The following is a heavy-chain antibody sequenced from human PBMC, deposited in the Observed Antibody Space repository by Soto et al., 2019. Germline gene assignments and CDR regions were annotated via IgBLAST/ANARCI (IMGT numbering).Heavy chain of an antibody. V-gene: IGHV3-33*08. J-gene: IGHJ5*02. D-gene: IGHD6-19*01. CDR2: IWYDGSNK. CDR3: ARSGEWLRLGWFDP. CDR1: GFTFSNAW. Sequence: GGSLRLSCAASGFTFSNAWINWVRQAPGKGLEWVAVIWYDGSNKYYADSVKGRFTISRDNSKNTLYLQMNSLRAEDTAVYYCARSGEWLRLGWFDPWGQGTLVTVSS.